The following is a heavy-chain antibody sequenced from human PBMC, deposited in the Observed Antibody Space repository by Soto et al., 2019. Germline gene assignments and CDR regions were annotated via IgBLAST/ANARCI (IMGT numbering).Heavy chain of an antibody. Sequence: GASVKFSCKASGYTFTNYYMHWVRQAPGQGLEWMGIINPSDGTTSYAQKFQGRVTVARDTSTSTVYMELSSLTSEDTALYYCARKVGSSSWYPDYWGQGTLVTVSS. J-gene: IGHJ4*02. CDR1: GYTFTNYY. V-gene: IGHV1-46*01. D-gene: IGHD6-13*01. CDR2: INPSDGTT. CDR3: ARKVGSSSWYPDY.